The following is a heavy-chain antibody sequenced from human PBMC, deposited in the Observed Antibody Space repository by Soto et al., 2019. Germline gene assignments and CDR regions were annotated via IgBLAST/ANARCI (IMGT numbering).Heavy chain of an antibody. V-gene: IGHV3-21*01. CDR1: GFTFSSYA. CDR3: ARDRGYDAHDYYYNAMDV. J-gene: IGHJ6*02. Sequence: GGSLRLSCAASGFTFSSYAMSWVRQAPGKGLEWVSAIRGFSPYTFYADSVKGRFTISRDNAKNSLYLQMNGLRAEDTAVYYCARDRGYDAHDYYYNAMDVWGQGTMVTVSS. D-gene: IGHD2-15*01. CDR2: IRGFSPYT.